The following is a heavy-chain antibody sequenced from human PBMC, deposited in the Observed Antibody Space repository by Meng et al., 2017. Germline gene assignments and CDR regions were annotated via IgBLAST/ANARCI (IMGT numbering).Heavy chain of an antibody. J-gene: IGHJ4*02. CDR3: LTEAPLCDY. CDR2: ISGAGRIT. Sequence: EPGVGFVQLGGSLNMSCAASGLTLHNYLLPWVRQVPRYGLVLVSRISGAGRITNYADSVKGRFTISRDNAKNTLYLQMNSLRPEDTAVYYCLTEAPLCDYWGQGSLVTVSS. CDR1: GLTLHNYL. V-gene: IGHV3-74*01.